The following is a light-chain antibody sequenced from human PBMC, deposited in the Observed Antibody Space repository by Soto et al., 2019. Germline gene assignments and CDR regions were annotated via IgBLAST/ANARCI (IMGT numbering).Light chain of an antibody. CDR2: DAS. J-gene: IGKJ1*01. Sequence: EIVLTQSPATLSLSPGERATLSCRASQSVSSYLAWYQQKPGKAPRLLIYDASNRATGIPARFSGSVSGTDFTLTISSLEPEDFAVYYCQQRSNWWTFGQGTKV. V-gene: IGKV3-11*01. CDR3: QQRSNWWT. CDR1: QSVSSY.